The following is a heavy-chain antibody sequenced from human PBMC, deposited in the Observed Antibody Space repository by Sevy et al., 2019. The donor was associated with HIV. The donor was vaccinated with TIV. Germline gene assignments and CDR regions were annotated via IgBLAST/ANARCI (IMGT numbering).Heavy chain of an antibody. J-gene: IGHJ3*01. V-gene: IGHV3-74*01. CDR1: GFTFNTFW. D-gene: IGHD3-22*01. CDR2: INEDGSTT. Sequence: GGSLRLSCEVSGFTFNTFWMHWVRQAPGKGLVWVSRINEDGSTTDYADSVKGRFTISRDNAKNTLYLQMNSLRVDDTAVYYCASLPNNYYDSSGYSGNDAFDVWGQGTMVTVSS. CDR3: ASLPNNYYDSSGYSGNDAFDV.